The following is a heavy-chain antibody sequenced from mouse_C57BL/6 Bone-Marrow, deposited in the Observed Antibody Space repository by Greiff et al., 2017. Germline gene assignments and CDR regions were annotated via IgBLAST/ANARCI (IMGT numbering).Heavy chain of an antibody. D-gene: IGHD2-10*02. V-gene: IGHV1-64*01. Sequence: QVQLQQPGAELVKPGASVKLSCKASGYTFTSYWMHWVKQRPGQGLEWIGMIHPNSGSTNYNEKFKIKATLTVDKSSSTAYMQLSSLTSEDSAVYYCARSGVWSLFAYWGQGTLVTVSA. CDR1: GYTFTSYW. CDR2: IHPNSGST. CDR3: ARSGVWSLFAY. J-gene: IGHJ3*01.